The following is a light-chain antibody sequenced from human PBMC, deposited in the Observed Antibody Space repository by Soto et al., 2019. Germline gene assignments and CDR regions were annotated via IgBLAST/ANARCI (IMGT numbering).Light chain of an antibody. J-gene: IGKJ5*01. V-gene: IGKV3D-20*02. CDR1: QSVSSNY. CDR3: QQRNYWPIT. Sequence: EIVLTQSPGTLSLSPGERATLSCRASQSVSSNYLAWYQEKLGQAPRLLIYGASKRATGIPDRFSGSGSGTDFTLTISSLEPEDFAVYYCQQRNYWPITFGQGTRLEIK. CDR2: GAS.